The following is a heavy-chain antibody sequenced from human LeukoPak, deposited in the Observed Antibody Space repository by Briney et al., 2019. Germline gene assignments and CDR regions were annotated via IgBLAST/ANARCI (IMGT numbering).Heavy chain of an antibody. CDR3: ARDRHKGLGNYYYYMDV. V-gene: IGHV1-69*05. CDR2: IIPIFGTA. CDR1: GGTFSSYA. Sequence: SVKVSCKASGGTFSSYAISWVRQAPGQGLEWMGGIIPIFGTANYAQKLQGRVTITTDESTSTAYMELSSLRSEDTAVYYCARDRHKGLGNYYYYMDVWGKGTTVTVSS. J-gene: IGHJ6*03. D-gene: IGHD3/OR15-3a*01.